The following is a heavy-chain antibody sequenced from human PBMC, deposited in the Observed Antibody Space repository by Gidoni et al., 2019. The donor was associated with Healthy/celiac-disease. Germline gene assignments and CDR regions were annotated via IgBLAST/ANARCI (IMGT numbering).Heavy chain of an antibody. Sequence: EVQLVESGGGLVQPGGSLRLSCAASGFTFNSYSMNWVRQAPGKGLELVSYISSSSSTIYYVDSVKGRFTISRDNAKNSLYLQMNSLRDEDTAVYYCARAPLYSGSFSNWFDPWGQGTLVTVSS. CDR3: ARAPLYSGSFSNWFDP. CDR2: ISSSSSTI. J-gene: IGHJ5*02. V-gene: IGHV3-48*02. D-gene: IGHD1-26*01. CDR1: GFTFNSYS.